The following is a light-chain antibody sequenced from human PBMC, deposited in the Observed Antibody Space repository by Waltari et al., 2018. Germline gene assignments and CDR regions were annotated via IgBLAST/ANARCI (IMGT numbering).Light chain of an antibody. J-gene: IGLJ3*02. CDR1: DLDNYY. CDR3: QAWDSGTV. CDR2: QNN. Sequence: SRELTQPPSVSVSPGQTASISCSGADLDNYYAHWYQPKPGRSPVLVIHQNNKRPSGIPDRFSGSKSGKTATLTISGTQAMEEADYYCQAWDSGTVFGGGTKLTVL. V-gene: IGLV3-1*01.